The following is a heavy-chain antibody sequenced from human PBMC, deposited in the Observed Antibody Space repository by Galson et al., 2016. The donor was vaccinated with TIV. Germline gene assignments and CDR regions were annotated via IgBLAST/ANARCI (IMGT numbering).Heavy chain of an antibody. V-gene: IGHV5-51*01. CDR2: IFPDDSDT. J-gene: IGHJ4*02. Sequence: QSGAEVKKPGESLKISCKGSGYSFPNYWIGWVRQMPGTGLEWMGVIFPDDSDTRYSPSFQGQVTISADKSINTAYLRWSSLKASDTAMYYCARADYDNSGFWGQGTLVTVSS. CDR1: GYSFPNYW. CDR3: ARADYDNSGF. D-gene: IGHD3-22*01.